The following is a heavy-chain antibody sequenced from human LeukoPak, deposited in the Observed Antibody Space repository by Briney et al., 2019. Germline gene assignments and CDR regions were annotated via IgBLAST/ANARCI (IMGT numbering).Heavy chain of an antibody. J-gene: IGHJ5*02. D-gene: IGHD2-15*01. CDR1: GFTFSSYW. V-gene: IGHV3-7*01. CDR2: IKQDGSEK. CDR3: ARLVVVAAPGWFDP. Sequence: GGSLRLSCAASGFTFSSYWMSWVRQAPGKGLEWVANIKQDGSEKYYVDSVKGRFTISRDNAKNSLYLQMNSLRAEDTAVYYCARLVVVAAPGWFDPWGQGTLVTVSS.